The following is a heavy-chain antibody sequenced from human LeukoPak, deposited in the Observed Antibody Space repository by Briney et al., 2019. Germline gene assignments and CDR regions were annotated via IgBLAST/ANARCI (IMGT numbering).Heavy chain of an antibody. CDR3: ASDYGGNWYHRI. V-gene: IGHV3-23*01. CDR2: ISGSGGSK. Sequence: PGGSLRLSCAASGFTFSSYGMSWVRQAPGKGLEWVSAISGSGGSKYYADSLKGRFTISRDNSKNTLYLQMNSLRAEDTAVYYCASDYGGNWYHRIWGQGTMVTVSS. D-gene: IGHD4-23*01. CDR1: GFTFSSYG. J-gene: IGHJ3*02.